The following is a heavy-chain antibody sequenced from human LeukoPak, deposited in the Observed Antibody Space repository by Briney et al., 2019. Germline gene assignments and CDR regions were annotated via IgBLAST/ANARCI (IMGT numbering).Heavy chain of an antibody. CDR3: ARNENSGWGYFDY. V-gene: IGHV3-33*08. Sequence: GGSLRLSCAASGFTFSDYYMSWIRQAPGKGLEWVAVIWYDGSNKYYADSVKGRFTISRDNSKNTLYLQMNSLRAEDTAVYYCARNENSGWGYFDYWGQGTLVTVSS. CDR2: IWYDGSNK. D-gene: IGHD5-12*01. CDR1: GFTFSDYY. J-gene: IGHJ4*02.